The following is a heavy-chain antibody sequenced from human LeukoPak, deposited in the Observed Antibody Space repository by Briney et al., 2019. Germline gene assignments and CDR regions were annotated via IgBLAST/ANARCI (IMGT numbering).Heavy chain of an antibody. Sequence: GGSLRLSCAASGFTFSSYSMNWVRQAPGKGLEWVSYISSSSSTIYYADSVKGRFTISRDNAKNTLYLQMNSLRAEDTAVYFCAKDPNGDYIGTFDIWGQGTMVTVSS. CDR1: GFTFSSYS. CDR3: AKDPNGDYIGTFDI. V-gene: IGHV3-48*04. CDR2: ISSSSSTI. J-gene: IGHJ3*02. D-gene: IGHD4-17*01.